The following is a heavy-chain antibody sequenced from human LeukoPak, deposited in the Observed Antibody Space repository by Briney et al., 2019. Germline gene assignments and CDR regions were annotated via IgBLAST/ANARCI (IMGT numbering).Heavy chain of an antibody. CDR1: GDSVSSNSAA. D-gene: IGHD2-15*01. J-gene: IGHJ6*02. CDR2: TYYRSKWYN. Sequence: SQTLSLTCAISGDSVSSNSAAWNWIRQSPSRGLEWLGSTYYRSKWYNDYAVSVKSRITINPDTSKNQFSLQLNSVTPEDTAVYYCAREGAATFNSYYGMDVWGQGTTVTVSS. V-gene: IGHV6-1*01. CDR3: AREGAATFNSYYGMDV.